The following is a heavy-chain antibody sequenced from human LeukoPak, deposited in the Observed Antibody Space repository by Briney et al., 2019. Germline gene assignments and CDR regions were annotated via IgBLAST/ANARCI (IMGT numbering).Heavy chain of an antibody. D-gene: IGHD6-13*01. CDR1: GGSISSYY. V-gene: IGHV4-59*01. J-gene: IGHJ4*02. CDR2: IYYSGST. Sequence: KPSETLSLTCTVSGGSISSYYWSWIRQPPGKGLEWIGYIYYSGSTNYNPSLKSQVTISVDTSKNQFSLKLSSVTAADTAVYYCARAPDDSIAAEYWGQGTLVTVSS. CDR3: ARAPDDSIAAEY.